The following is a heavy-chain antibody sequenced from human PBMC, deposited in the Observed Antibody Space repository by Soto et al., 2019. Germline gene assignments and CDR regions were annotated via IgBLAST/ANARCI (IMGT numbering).Heavy chain of an antibody. V-gene: IGHV4-59*01. J-gene: IGHJ6*02. CDR1: GGSISRYY. Sequence: SKPLSLTCTVSGGSISRYYLSCIRPPPGKGLEWIGYIYYSGSTNYNPSLKSRVTISVDTSKNQFSLKLSSVTAADTAVYYCARGPGVEWLLSHYYYYGMDVWGQGTTVNVS. CDR2: IYYSGST. CDR3: ARGPGVEWLLSHYYYYGMDV. D-gene: IGHD3-3*01.